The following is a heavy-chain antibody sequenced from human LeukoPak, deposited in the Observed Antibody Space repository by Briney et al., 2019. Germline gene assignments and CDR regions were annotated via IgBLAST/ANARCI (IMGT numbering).Heavy chain of an antibody. CDR2: IYPGDSDT. V-gene: IGHV5-51*01. CDR1: GYSFTSYW. Sequence: GESLKISCKGSGYSFTSYWIGWVRQMPGKGLEWMGIIYPGDSDTRYSPSFQGQVTISADKSISTAYLQWSGLKASDTAMYYCARQNRPAPYGMDVWGQGTTVTVSS. CDR3: ARQNRPAPYGMDV. J-gene: IGHJ6*02.